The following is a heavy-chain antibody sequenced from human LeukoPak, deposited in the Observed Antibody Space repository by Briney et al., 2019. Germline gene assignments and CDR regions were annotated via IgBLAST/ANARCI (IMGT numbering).Heavy chain of an antibody. J-gene: IGHJ5*02. D-gene: IGHD3-3*01. CDR2: ISYDGSNK. V-gene: IGHV3-30*18. CDR1: GFTFSSYG. Sequence: GRSLRLSCAASGFTFSSYGMHWVRQAPGKGLEWVAVISYDGSNKYYADSVNGRFTISRDNSKNTLYLQMNSLRAEDTAVYYCAKGLTIFGLPEGNWFDPWGQGTLVTVSS. CDR3: AKGLTIFGLPEGNWFDP.